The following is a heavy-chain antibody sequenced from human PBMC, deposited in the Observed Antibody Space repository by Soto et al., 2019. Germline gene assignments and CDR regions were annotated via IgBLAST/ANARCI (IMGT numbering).Heavy chain of an antibody. J-gene: IGHJ3*02. D-gene: IGHD2-21*02. CDR1: GYTFTSYG. V-gene: IGHV1-18*01. Sequence: QVQLVQSGAEVKKPGASVKVSCKASGYTFTSYGISWVRQAPGQGLEWMGWISAYNGNTNYAQKLQGRVTMTTDTSTSTAYMELRSLRSDDTAVYYCARDRASCGGDCWTDAFDIWGQGTMVTVSS. CDR2: ISAYNGNT. CDR3: ARDRASCGGDCWTDAFDI.